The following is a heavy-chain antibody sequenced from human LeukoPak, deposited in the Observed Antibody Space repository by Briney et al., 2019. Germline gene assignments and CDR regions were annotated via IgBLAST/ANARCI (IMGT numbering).Heavy chain of an antibody. CDR1: GGSFSGYY. V-gene: IGHV4-34*01. CDR2: INHSGST. D-gene: IGHD5-12*01. CDR3: ARGSPGSVDY. Sequence: SETLSLTCAVYGGSFSGYYWSWIRQPPGRGLEWIGEINHSGSTNYNPSLKSRVTISVDTSKNQFSLKLSSVTAADTAVYYCARGSPGSVDYWGQGTLVTVSS. J-gene: IGHJ4*02.